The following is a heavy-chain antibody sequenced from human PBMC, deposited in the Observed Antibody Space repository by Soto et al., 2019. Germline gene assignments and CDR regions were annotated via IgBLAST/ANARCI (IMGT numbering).Heavy chain of an antibody. D-gene: IGHD1-1*01. CDR3: ARQSVQRERRFDY. J-gene: IGHJ4*02. Sequence: QLQLQESGPGLVKPSETLSLTCTVSGGSISSSSYYWGWIRQPPGKGLEWIGSIYYSGSTYYNPSLKSRVTISVDTSKNQFSLKLSSVTAADTAVYYCARQSVQRERRFDYWGQGTLVTVSS. CDR1: GGSISSSSYY. V-gene: IGHV4-39*01. CDR2: IYYSGST.